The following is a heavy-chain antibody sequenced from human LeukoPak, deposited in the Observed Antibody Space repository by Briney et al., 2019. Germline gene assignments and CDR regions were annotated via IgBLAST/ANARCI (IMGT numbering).Heavy chain of an antibody. D-gene: IGHD2-2*01. Sequence: ASVKVSCKASGYTFTSYYMHWVRQAPGQGLEWMGWMNPNSGNTGYAQKFQGRVTITRNTSISTAYMELSSLRSEDTAVYYCARGWSDCSSTSCYGYFDYWGQGTLVTVSS. V-gene: IGHV1-8*03. CDR1: GYTFTSYY. CDR2: MNPNSGNT. CDR3: ARGWSDCSSTSCYGYFDY. J-gene: IGHJ4*02.